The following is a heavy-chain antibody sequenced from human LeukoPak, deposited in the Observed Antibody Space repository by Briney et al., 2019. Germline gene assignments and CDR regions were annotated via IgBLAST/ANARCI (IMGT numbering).Heavy chain of an antibody. J-gene: IGHJ6*02. Sequence: GASLKVSCKVFGGTFSSYAISWVRQAPGQGLERMGRIIPIFGIANYAQKFQGRVTITADKSTSTACMELSSLRSEDTAVYYCARTCSSTSCYYYYGMDVWGQGTTVTVSS. CDR2: IIPIFGIA. CDR3: ARTCSSTSCYYYYGMDV. D-gene: IGHD2-2*01. CDR1: GGTFSSYA. V-gene: IGHV1-69*04.